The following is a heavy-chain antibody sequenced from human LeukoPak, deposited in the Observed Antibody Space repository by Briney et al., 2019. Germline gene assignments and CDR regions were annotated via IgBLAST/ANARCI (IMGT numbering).Heavy chain of an antibody. CDR2: MNPNSGNT. V-gene: IGHV1-8*01. J-gene: IGHJ6*03. D-gene: IGHD6-19*01. CDR1: GYTFTSYD. Sequence: ASVKVSCKASGYTFTSYDINWVRQATGQGVEWMGWMNPNSGNTGYAQKFQGRVTMTRNTSISTAYMELSSLRSEDTAVDYCARVGSGWTYYYYYYMDVWGKGTTVTVSS. CDR3: ARVGSGWTYYYYYYMDV.